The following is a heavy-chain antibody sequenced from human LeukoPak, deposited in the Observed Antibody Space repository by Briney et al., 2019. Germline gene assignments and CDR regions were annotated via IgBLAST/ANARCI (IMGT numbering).Heavy chain of an antibody. Sequence: SQTLSLTCTVSGGSISSGSYYWSWIRQPAGKGLEWIGRIYTSGSTNYNPSLKSRVTISVDTSKNQFSLKLSSVTAADTAVYYCASSWFCGGDCYSTAGYWGQGTLVTVSS. CDR1: GGSISSGSYY. J-gene: IGHJ4*02. CDR2: IYTSGST. D-gene: IGHD2-21*01. CDR3: ASSWFCGGDCYSTAGY. V-gene: IGHV4-61*02.